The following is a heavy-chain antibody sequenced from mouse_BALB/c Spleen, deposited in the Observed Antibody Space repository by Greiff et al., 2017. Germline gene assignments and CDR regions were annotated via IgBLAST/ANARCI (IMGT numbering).Heavy chain of an antibody. J-gene: IGHJ2*01. D-gene: IGHD1-1*01. CDR3: ARGPTVVASRLYFDY. Sequence: VQLQQSGPGLVKPSQSLSLTCTVTGYSITSDYAWNWIRQFPGNKLEWMGYISYSGSTSYNPSLKSRISITRDTSKNQFFLQLNSVTTEDTATYYCARGPTVVASRLYFDYRGQGTTLTVSS. CDR1: GYSITSDYA. V-gene: IGHV3-2*02. CDR2: ISYSGST.